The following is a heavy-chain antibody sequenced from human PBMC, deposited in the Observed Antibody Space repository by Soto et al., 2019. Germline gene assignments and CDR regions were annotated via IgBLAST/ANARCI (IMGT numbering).Heavy chain of an antibody. CDR3: ARGVENIVVVLDVFGYYGMDV. Sequence: GASVKVSCKASGYSFTSYAIYWVRQAPGQRLEWMGWINAGNGNTKYSQKLQGRVTFTGDTSASTAHMELSSLRSEDTAVYFCARGVENIVVVLDVFGYYGMDVWGQGTTVTGSS. V-gene: IGHV1-3*01. CDR1: GYSFTSYA. D-gene: IGHD2-2*01. J-gene: IGHJ6*02. CDR2: INAGNGNT.